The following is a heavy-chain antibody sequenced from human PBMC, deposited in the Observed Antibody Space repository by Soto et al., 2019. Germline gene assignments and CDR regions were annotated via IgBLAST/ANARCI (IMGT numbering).Heavy chain of an antibody. CDR3: XREEVADTAMAHNWFDP. J-gene: IGHJ5*02. CDR2: IYYSGST. V-gene: IGHV4-30-4*01. D-gene: IGHD5-18*01. CDR1: GGSISSGGYY. Sequence: SETLSLTCTVSGGSISSGGYYWSWIRQPPGKGLEWIGYIYYSGSTYYNPSIKSRVTISIDTSKNQFSLKLSSVTAADTAVYYCXREEVADTAMAHNWFDPWGQGTLVTVSS.